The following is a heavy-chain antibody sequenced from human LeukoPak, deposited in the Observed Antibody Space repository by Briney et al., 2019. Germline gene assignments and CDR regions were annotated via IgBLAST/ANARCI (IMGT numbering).Heavy chain of an antibody. Sequence: SETLSLTCTVSGGSISSSSYYWGWIRQPPGKGLEWIGSIYYSGSTYYNPSLESRVTISVDTSKNQFSLKLSSMTAADTAVYYCARGPGSGSYFAWFDTWGQGALVTVSS. CDR3: ARGPGSGSYFAWFDT. D-gene: IGHD3-10*01. J-gene: IGHJ5*02. CDR1: GGSISSSSYY. CDR2: IYYSGST. V-gene: IGHV4-39*07.